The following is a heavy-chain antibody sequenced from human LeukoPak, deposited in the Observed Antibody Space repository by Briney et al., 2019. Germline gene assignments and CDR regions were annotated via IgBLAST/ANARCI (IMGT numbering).Heavy chain of an antibody. J-gene: IGHJ2*01. D-gene: IGHD3-10*01. CDR3: ARVGDHFHWYLDL. Sequence: QAGGSLRLSCAASGFTVSTNYMNWVRQAPGKGLEWVSILYSGSDTYYADSVKGRFTISRDSSKNILSLQMNNLRAEDTAVYYCARVGDHFHWYLDLWGHGTLVTVSS. CDR2: LYSGSDT. CDR1: GFTVSTNY. V-gene: IGHV3-53*01.